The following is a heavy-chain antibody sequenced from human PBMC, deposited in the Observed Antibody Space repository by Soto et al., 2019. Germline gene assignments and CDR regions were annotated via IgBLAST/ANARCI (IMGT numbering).Heavy chain of an antibody. CDR1: GFTFSGSA. V-gene: IGHV3-73*01. Sequence: GSLRLSCAASGFTFSGSAMQWVRQASGKGLEWVGRIRTEPYSYAAAYAASVKGRFTIFRDDSKNTAYLQMNSLKTEDTAVYYCASGVTYYFDYWGQGTLVTVSS. CDR3: ASGVTYYFDY. J-gene: IGHJ4*02. CDR2: IRTEPYSYAA. D-gene: IGHD2-21*02.